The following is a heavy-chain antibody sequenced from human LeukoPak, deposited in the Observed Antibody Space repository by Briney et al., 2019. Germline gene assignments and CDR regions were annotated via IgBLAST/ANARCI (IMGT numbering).Heavy chain of an antibody. CDR2: INHSGST. V-gene: IGHV4-34*01. J-gene: IGHJ4*02. Sequence: PSETLSLTCAVYGGSFSGYYWSWIRQPPGKGLEWIGEINHSGSTNYNPSLKSRVTISVDTSKNQFSLKLSSVTAADTAVYYCARGRSAYYGSGSYYTFDYWGQGTLVTVSS. CDR3: ARGRSAYYGSGSYYTFDY. CDR1: GGSFSGYY. D-gene: IGHD3-10*01.